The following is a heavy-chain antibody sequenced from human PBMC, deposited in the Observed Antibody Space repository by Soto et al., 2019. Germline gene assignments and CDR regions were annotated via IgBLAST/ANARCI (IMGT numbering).Heavy chain of an antibody. D-gene: IGHD3-16*01. J-gene: IGHJ4*02. Sequence: ESGPTLVNPTQTLTPTCTFSGFSLSTSGVGVGWIRQPPGKALEWLALIYWDDDKRYSPSLKSRLTITKDTSKNQVVLTMTNMDPVDTATYYCAHRQSTPLHLGELPFDYWGQGTLVTVSS. V-gene: IGHV2-5*02. CDR1: GFSLSTSGVG. CDR2: IYWDDDK. CDR3: AHRQSTPLHLGELPFDY.